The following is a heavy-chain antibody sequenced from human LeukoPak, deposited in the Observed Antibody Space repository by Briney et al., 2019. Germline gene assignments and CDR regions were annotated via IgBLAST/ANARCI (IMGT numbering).Heavy chain of an antibody. D-gene: IGHD3-22*01. V-gene: IGHV1-46*01. CDR2: INPSGGST. CDR3: ARAHGHYYDSSGYYPLFDY. J-gene: IGHJ4*02. CDR1: GYTFTSHY. Sequence: ASVKVSCKASGYTFTSHYMHWVRQAPGQGLEWMGIINPSGGSTSYAQKFQGRVTMTRDTSTSTVYMELSSLRSEDTAVYYCARAHGHYYDSSGYYPLFDYWGQGTLVTVSS.